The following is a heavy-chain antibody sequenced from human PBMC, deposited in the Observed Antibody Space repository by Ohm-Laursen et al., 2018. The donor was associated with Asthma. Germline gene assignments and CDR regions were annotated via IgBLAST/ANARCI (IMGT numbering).Heavy chain of an antibody. CDR2: IGNSGSAI. Sequence: SLRLSCAASGFTFSDYCMSFIRQAPGKGLEWVSYIGNSGSAIYYADSVKGRFTLSRDNAKNSLYLQMNSLRAEDTAVYYCARASGGYYIDYWDQGTLVTVSS. CDR3: ARASGGYYIDY. CDR1: GFTFSDYC. D-gene: IGHD1-26*01. V-gene: IGHV3-11*01. J-gene: IGHJ4*02.